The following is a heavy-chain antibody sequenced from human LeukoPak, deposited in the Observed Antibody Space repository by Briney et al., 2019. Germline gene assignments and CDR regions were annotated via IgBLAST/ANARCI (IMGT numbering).Heavy chain of an antibody. D-gene: IGHD3-16*01. V-gene: IGHV3-33*01. CDR3: ARGGGEVDY. CDR2: IWYDGSNK. CDR1: GFTFSSYG. Sequence: GGSLRLSCAASGFTFSSYGMHWVRQAPGKGLEWVAVIWYDGSNKYYADSAKGRFTISRDNAKNSLYLQMNSLRAEDTAVFYCARGGGEVDYWGQGTLVTVSS. J-gene: IGHJ4*02.